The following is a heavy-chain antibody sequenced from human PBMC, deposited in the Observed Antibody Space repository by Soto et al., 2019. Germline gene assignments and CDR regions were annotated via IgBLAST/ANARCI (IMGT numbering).Heavy chain of an antibody. V-gene: IGHV3-48*03. CDR2: ISDSGRTI. J-gene: IGHJ6*02. Sequence: GGSLRLSCSASGFTFSAYEMNGVRQAPGKGLEWVSYISDSGRTIYYADSVKGRFTVSRDDAQNSVYLQMDSLRAEDTAVYYCARDLLHYDFWSGYSAYFYYGMDVWGPGTTVTVSS. D-gene: IGHD3-3*01. CDR1: GFTFSAYE. CDR3: ARDLLHYDFWSGYSAYFYYGMDV.